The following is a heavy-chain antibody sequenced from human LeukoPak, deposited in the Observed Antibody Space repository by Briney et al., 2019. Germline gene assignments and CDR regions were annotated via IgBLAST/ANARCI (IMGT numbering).Heavy chain of an antibody. CDR1: GFIFSSYG. CDR2: ISGSGSGGST. CDR3: AKATSLTTLFDY. J-gene: IGHJ4*02. D-gene: IGHD4-17*01. V-gene: IGHV3-23*01. Sequence: GGSLRLSCAASGFIFSSYGMTWVRQAPGKGLEWVSAISGSGSGGSTYYADSVKGRFTISRDNSKNTLYLQMNSLRVEDTAVYYCAKATSLTTLFDYWGQGTLATVSS.